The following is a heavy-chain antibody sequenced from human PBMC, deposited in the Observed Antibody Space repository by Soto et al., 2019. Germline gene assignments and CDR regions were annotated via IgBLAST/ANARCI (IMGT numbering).Heavy chain of an antibody. Sequence: GASVKVSCKASGYTFTGYYVHWVRQAPGQGLEWVGWINPNSGATTYAQKFLGRVTMTRDTSIITAHMELSSLTSDDTAMYYWARDLVSTIGDLDYWGQGTLVTVS. CDR2: INPNSGAT. D-gene: IGHD3-16*01. J-gene: IGHJ4*02. CDR1: GYTFTGYY. V-gene: IGHV1-2*02. CDR3: ARDLVSTIGDLDY.